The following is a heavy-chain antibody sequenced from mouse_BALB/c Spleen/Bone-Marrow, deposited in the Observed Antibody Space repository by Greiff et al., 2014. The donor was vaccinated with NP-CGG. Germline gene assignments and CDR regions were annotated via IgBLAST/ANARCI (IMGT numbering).Heavy chain of an antibody. CDR2: ILPGSDST. Sequence: VQLQQSGAELMKPGASVKISCKATGYTFSTYWIEWVKQRPGHGLEWIGEILPGSDSTNYNEKFKGKATFTADTSSNTAYMQLSCLTSEDSAVYYCARRLLYYFDYWGQGTTLTVSS. CDR1: GYTFSTYW. D-gene: IGHD1-2*01. J-gene: IGHJ2*01. V-gene: IGHV1-9*01. CDR3: ARRLLYYFDY.